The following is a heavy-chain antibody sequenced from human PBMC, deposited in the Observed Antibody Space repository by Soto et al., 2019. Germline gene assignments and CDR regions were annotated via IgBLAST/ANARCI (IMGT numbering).Heavy chain of an antibody. D-gene: IGHD3-16*01. V-gene: IGHV3-15*01. Sequence: EVQLLESGGGLVKPGGSLRLSCAASGFTFSNTWMTWVRQAPGKGLEWVGRIKTKTDRGTTDYAAPVKGRFTISRDDSKNTLYLQMNSLKTEDTGVYYCTAGSRGGDVNFDYWGQGTLVTVSS. CDR3: TAGSRGGDVNFDY. CDR1: GFTFSNTW. J-gene: IGHJ4*02. CDR2: IKTKTDRGTT.